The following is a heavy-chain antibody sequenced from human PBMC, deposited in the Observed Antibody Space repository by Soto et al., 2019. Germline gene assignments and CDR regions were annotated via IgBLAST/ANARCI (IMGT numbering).Heavy chain of an antibody. CDR2: ISSSSSYT. D-gene: IGHD2-2*01. CDR1: GFTFSDYY. J-gene: IGHJ5*01. V-gene: IGHV3-11*06. CDR3: ARVRGYCSSTSCYNNWFDS. Sequence: PGGSLRLSCAASGFTFSDYYMSWIRQAPGKGLEWVSYISSSSSYTNYADSVKGRFTISRDNAKNSLYLQMNSLRAEDTAVYYCARVRGYCSSTSCYNNWFDSWGQGTQVTVSS.